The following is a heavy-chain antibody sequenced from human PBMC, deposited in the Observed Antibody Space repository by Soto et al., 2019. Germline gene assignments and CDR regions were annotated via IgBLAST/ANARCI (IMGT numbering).Heavy chain of an antibody. CDR2: INAGNGNT. Sequence: QVQLVQSGAAVKKPGASVKVSCKASGYTFTSYAMHWVRQAPGQRLEWMGWINAGNGNTKYSQKFQGRVTITRDTSASTAYMELSSLRSEDTAVYYCARGQGYCSSTSCYTFDIWGQGTMVTVSS. D-gene: IGHD2-2*02. CDR1: GYTFTSYA. CDR3: ARGQGYCSSTSCYTFDI. V-gene: IGHV1-3*01. J-gene: IGHJ3*02.